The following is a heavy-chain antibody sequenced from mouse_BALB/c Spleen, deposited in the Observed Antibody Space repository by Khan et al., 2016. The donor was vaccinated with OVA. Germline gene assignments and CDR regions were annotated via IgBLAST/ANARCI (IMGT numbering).Heavy chain of an antibody. CDR1: GYTFTSYW. V-gene: IGHV1S41*01. J-gene: IGHJ4*01. CDR2: IAPGSGYT. D-gene: IGHD1-1*01. CDR3: AKENYYGSSRYAMDY. Sequence: DLVAPGASVKLSCKASGYTFTSYWTNRIQQRPGQGLARLGRIAPGSGYTSYNETFSGKSTLTVDTSSSTAYTPLSSRSSEDSAVYFCAKENYYGSSRYAMDYWGRGTAVTVSS.